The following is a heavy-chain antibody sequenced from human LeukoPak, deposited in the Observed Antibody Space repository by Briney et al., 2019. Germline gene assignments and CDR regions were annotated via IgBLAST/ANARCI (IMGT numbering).Heavy chain of an antibody. Sequence: GASVTVSCKASGYTFTSYYMHWVRQAPGQGLEWMGIINPTGGSTNYAQKFEGRVTMTRDTSTSTVYMELSSLRSEDTAIYYCARERYCSGGNCFVTYYYGMDVWGQGTTVTVSS. CDR3: ARERYCSGGNCFVTYYYGMDV. D-gene: IGHD2-15*01. V-gene: IGHV1-46*01. CDR2: INPTGGST. CDR1: GYTFTSYY. J-gene: IGHJ6*02.